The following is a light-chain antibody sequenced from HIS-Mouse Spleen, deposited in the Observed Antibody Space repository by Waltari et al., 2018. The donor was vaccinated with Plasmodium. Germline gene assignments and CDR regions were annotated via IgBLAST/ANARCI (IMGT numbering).Light chain of an antibody. Sequence: QSALTQPASVSGSPGQSITISCTGPSSDVRSYNLVSWYPQHPGKAPKLMIYEGSKRPSGVSNRFSGSKSGNTASLTISGLQAEDEADYYCCSYAGSSTYVFGTGTKVTVL. CDR2: EGS. J-gene: IGLJ1*01. V-gene: IGLV2-23*01. CDR1: SSDVRSYNL. CDR3: CSYAGSSTYV.